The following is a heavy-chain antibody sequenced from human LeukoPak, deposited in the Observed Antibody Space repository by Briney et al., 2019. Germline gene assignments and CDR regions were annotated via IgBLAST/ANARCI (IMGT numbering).Heavy chain of an antibody. CDR1: GFTFSSYG. J-gene: IGHJ4*02. D-gene: IGHD2-2*01. CDR2: ISYDGSNK. Sequence: PGRSLRLSCAASGFTFSSYGMHWVRQAPGKGLEWVAVISYDGSNKYYADSVKGRFTISRDNSKNTLYLQMNSLRAEDTAVYYCATAMDTYYFDYWGQGTLSPSPQ. V-gene: IGHV3-30*03. CDR3: ATAMDTYYFDY.